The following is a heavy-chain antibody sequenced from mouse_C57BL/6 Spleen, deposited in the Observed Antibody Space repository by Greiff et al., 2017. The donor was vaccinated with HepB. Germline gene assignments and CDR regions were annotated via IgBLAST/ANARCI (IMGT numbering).Heavy chain of an antibody. V-gene: IGHV1-5*01. Sequence: VQLQQSGTVLARPGASVKMSCKTSGYTFTSYWMHWVKQRPGQGLEWIGAIYPGNSDTSYNQKFKGKAKLTAVTSASTAYRELSSLTNEDYAVYYCTRGTYGYDEGYYAMDYWGQGTSVTVSS. D-gene: IGHD2-2*01. J-gene: IGHJ4*01. CDR2: IYPGNSDT. CDR1: GYTFTSYW. CDR3: TRGTYGYDEGYYAMDY.